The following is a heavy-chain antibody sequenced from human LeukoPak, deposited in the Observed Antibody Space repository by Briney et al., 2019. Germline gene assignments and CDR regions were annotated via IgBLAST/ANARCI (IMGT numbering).Heavy chain of an antibody. V-gene: IGHV3-23*01. J-gene: IGHJ4*02. CDR2: ISGSGGST. D-gene: IGHD3-9*01. CDR1: GFTFSSYA. CDR3: AKNQFGYYDILTGCPTLDY. Sequence: GGSLRLSCAASGFTFSSYAMSWVRQAPGKGLEWVSAISGSGGSTYYADSVKGRFTISRDNSKNTLYLQMNSLRAEDTAVYYCAKNQFGYYDILTGCPTLDYWGQGTLVTVSS.